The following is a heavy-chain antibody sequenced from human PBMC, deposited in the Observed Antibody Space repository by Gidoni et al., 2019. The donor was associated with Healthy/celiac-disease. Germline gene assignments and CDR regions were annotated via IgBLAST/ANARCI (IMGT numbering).Heavy chain of an antibody. CDR1: GFTFMSYG. Sequence: QVQLVESGGGVVQPGRSLRLSCCASGFTFMSYGVHGVRKAPGKGMGWVAVIWYDGSNKYYADSVKGRFTISRDNSKNTLYLQMNSLRAEDTAVYYCARDAQSGSLDYWGQGTLVTVSS. J-gene: IGHJ4*02. CDR2: IWYDGSNK. CDR3: ARDAQSGSLDY. D-gene: IGHD1-26*01. V-gene: IGHV3-33*01.